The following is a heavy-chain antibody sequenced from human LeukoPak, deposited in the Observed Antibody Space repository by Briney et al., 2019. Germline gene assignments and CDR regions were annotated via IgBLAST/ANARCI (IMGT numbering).Heavy chain of an antibody. D-gene: IGHD1-1*01. CDR1: GFTFSSYE. J-gene: IGHJ6*03. CDR2: TSSSGSTI. V-gene: IGHV3-48*03. Sequence: GGSLRLSCAASGFTFSSYEMNWVRQAPGKGLEWVSYTSSSGSTIYYADSVKGRFTISRDNAKNSLYLQMNSLRAEDTAVYYCARVVSVAWSERRPGYYYMDVWGKGTTVTVSS. CDR3: ARVVSVAWSERRPGYYYMDV.